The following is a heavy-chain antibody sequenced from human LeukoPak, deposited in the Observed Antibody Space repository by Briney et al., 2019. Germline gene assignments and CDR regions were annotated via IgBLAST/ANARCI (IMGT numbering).Heavy chain of an antibody. CDR1: GFTFSSYA. CDR3: ARSPKTGRDAFDI. J-gene: IGHJ3*02. D-gene: IGHD1-1*01. V-gene: IGHV3-23*01. Sequence: GGSLRLSCAASGFTFSSYAMSWVRQAPGKGLEWVSAISGSGGSTYYADSVKGRFTISRDNAKNSLYLQMNSLRAEDTAVYYCARSPKTGRDAFDIWGQGTMVTVSS. CDR2: ISGSGGST.